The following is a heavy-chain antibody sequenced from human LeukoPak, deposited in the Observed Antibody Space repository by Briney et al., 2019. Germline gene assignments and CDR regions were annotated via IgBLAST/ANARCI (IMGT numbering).Heavy chain of an antibody. CDR2: TSFDESEK. CDR1: GFSFSHFA. CDR3: ARAPYYGDYDLNYGMDV. Sequence: SGGSLRLSCAASGFSFSHFAMHWVRQAPGKGLEWVAVTSFDESEKKYADSVKGRFTISRDKSKNTLYLQMNNLRTEDTAVYYCARAPYYGDYDLNYGMDVWGKGTTVTVSS. V-gene: IGHV3-30*03. J-gene: IGHJ6*04. D-gene: IGHD4-17*01.